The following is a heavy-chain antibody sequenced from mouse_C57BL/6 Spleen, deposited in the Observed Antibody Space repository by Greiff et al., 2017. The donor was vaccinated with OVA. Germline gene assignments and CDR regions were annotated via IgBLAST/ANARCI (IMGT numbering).Heavy chain of an antibody. J-gene: IGHJ3*01. CDR3: AREAYYSNYLAY. D-gene: IGHD2-5*01. CDR1: GFTFSSYA. Sequence: EVMLVESGGGLVKPGGSLKLSCAASGFTFSSYAMSWVRQTPEKRLEWVATISDGGSYTYYPDNVKGRFTISRDNAKNNLYLQMSYLKSEDTAMYYCAREAYYSNYLAYWGQGTLVTVSA. V-gene: IGHV5-4*01. CDR2: ISDGGSYT.